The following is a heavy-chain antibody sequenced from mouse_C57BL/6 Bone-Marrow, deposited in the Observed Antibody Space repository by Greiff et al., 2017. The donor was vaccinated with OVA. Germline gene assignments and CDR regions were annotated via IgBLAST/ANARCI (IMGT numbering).Heavy chain of an antibody. D-gene: IGHD2-3*01. CDR2: IDPNSGGT. J-gene: IGHJ3*01. CDR3: ARLRDGYYELWFAY. Sequence: QVQLKQSGAELVKPGASVKLSCKASGYTFTSYWMHWVKQRPGRGLEWIGRIDPNSGGTKYNEKFKSKATLTVDKPSSTAYMQLSSLTSEDSAVYYCARLRDGYYELWFAYWGQGTLVTVSA. CDR1: GYTFTSYW. V-gene: IGHV1-72*01.